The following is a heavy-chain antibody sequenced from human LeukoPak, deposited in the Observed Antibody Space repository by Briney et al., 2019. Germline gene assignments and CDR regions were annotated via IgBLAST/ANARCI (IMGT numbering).Heavy chain of an antibody. CDR1: GFTFSNYW. Sequence: GGSLRLSCAASGFTFSNYWMHWVRQGPGKGLVWVSRINSDGGTATYADAMKGRFTISRDNAKNTLNLQMNSLRAEDTAIYYCARDSSHYLGSSDYWGQGTLVTVSS. CDR3: ARDSSHYLGSSDY. CDR2: INSDGGTA. D-gene: IGHD6-6*01. J-gene: IGHJ4*02. V-gene: IGHV3-74*01.